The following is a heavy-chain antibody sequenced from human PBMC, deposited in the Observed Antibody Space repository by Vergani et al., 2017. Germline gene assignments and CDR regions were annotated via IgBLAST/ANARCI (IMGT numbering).Heavy chain of an antibody. Sequence: EVQLLESGGDLVQPGGSLRLSCAASGFTFNHYAMNWVRQAPGKGLEWVSGISGSGGSTYYAGSVKGRFTISRDSSKNTLYLQMNSLRAGDTAVYYCAKAKPRSRGYEYLYYYHAMDVWGQGTTVTVSS. V-gene: IGHV3-23*01. J-gene: IGHJ6*02. D-gene: IGHD5-12*01. CDR3: AKAKPRSRGYEYLYYYHAMDV. CDR2: ISGSGGST. CDR1: GFTFNHYA.